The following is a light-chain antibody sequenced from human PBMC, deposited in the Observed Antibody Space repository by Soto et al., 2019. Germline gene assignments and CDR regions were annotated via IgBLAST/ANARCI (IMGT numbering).Light chain of an antibody. V-gene: IGLV2-23*01. CDR2: EDT. CDR1: SSDVGSYNL. J-gene: IGLJ1*01. Sequence: QSALTQPDSVSGSPGQTITISCTGTSSDVGSYNLVSWYQQHPGQAPMDMIYEDTKRPSGVSDRFSGATSGNTASLTISGRQSEDESDYYCCSYAGSSKVFVSGTKLTVL. CDR3: CSYAGSSKV.